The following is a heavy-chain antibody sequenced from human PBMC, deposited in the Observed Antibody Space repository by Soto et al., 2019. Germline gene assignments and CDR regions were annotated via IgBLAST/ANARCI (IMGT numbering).Heavy chain of an antibody. J-gene: IGHJ4*02. Sequence: SETLSLTCAVYGGSISSDDNYWSWIRQPPGKGLEWIGYISYSGTTYYKPSLKSQVTMSIDTSKNKFSLKLTSVTAADTAVYYCARGHTMVRGIIIAFDYWGQGSLVTVSS. CDR3: ARGHTMVRGIIIAFDY. D-gene: IGHD3-10*01. CDR1: GGSISSDDNY. CDR2: ISYSGTT. V-gene: IGHV4-30-4*01.